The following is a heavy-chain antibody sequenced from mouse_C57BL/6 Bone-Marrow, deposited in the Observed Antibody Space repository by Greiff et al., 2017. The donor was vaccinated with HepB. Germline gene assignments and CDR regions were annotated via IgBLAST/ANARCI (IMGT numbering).Heavy chain of an antibody. CDR2: IYPGSGSN. CDR3: ARNYYGSSTWFAY. V-gene: IGHV1-55*01. J-gene: IGHJ3*01. CDR1: GYTFTSYW. D-gene: IGHD1-1*01. Sequence: QVQLQQPGAELVKPGASVKMSCKASGYTFTSYWITWVKQRPGQGLEWIGDIYPGSGSNNYNEKFKSKATLTVDTSSSTAYMQLSSLTSEDSAVYYCARNYYGSSTWFAYWGQGTLVTVSA.